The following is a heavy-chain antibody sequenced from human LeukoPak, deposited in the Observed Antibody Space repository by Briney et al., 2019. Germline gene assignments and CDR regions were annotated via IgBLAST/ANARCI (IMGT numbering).Heavy chain of an antibody. V-gene: IGHV3-23*01. D-gene: IGHD3-10*01. CDR1: GFTFNSYV. CDR2: ITGSGGST. CDR3: AKDAYSGSGSVFYFDY. Sequence: PGGSLRLSCAASGFTFNSYVMSWVRQAPGKGLEWVSGITGSGGSTYYADSVKGHFTISRDNSKNTVYLQMNNLRAEDTAVYYCAKDAYSGSGSVFYFDYWGQGTLVTVSP. J-gene: IGHJ4*02.